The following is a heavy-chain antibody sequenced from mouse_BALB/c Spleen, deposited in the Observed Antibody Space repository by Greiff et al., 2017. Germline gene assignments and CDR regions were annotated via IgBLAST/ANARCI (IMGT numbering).Heavy chain of an antibody. Sequence: EVKVVESGGGLVKPGGSLKLSCAASGFTFSSYTMSWVRQTPEKRLEWVATISSGGSYTYYPDSVKGRFTISRDNAKNTLYLQMSSLKSEDTAMYYCTRGYDEWYFDVWGAGTTVTVSS. J-gene: IGHJ1*01. CDR1: GFTFSSYT. CDR3: TRGYDEWYFDV. D-gene: IGHD2-2*01. CDR2: ISSGGSYT. V-gene: IGHV5-6-4*01.